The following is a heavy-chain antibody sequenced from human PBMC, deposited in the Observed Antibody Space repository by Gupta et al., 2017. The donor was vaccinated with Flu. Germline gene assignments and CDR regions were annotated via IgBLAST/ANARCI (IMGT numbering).Heavy chain of an antibody. V-gene: IGHV3-30*18. Sequence: QVQLVESGGGVVQPGRSLRLSCVASGFIFSSYALHWVRQAPGKGLEWVALISYDGTYIYYRDSGKGRFTISRDDPKNTVYLQMDSLRYDDTAVYYCAKSLDNDDGEFGFFQHWGQGTLVTVSS. CDR1: GFIFSSYA. CDR3: AKSLDNDDGEFGFFQH. CDR2: ISYDGTYI. D-gene: IGHD4/OR15-4a*01. J-gene: IGHJ1*01.